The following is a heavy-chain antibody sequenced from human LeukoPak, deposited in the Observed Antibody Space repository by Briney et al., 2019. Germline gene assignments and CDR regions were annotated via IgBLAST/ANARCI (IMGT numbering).Heavy chain of an antibody. V-gene: IGHV3-66*01. CDR1: GFTFSSYS. D-gene: IGHD3-10*01. Sequence: GGSLRLSCAASGFTFSSYSMIWVRQAPGKGLEWVSVIYSGGSTYYADSVKGRFTISRDNSKNTLYLQMNSLRAEDTAVYYCARVARASYGSGTWGQGTLVTVSS. J-gene: IGHJ5*02. CDR2: IYSGGST. CDR3: ARVARASYGSGT.